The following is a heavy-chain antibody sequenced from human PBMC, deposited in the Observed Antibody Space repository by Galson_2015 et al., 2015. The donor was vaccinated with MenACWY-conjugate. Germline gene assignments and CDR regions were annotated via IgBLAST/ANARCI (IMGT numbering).Heavy chain of an antibody. V-gene: IGHV3-23*01. CDR2: ISGSGGST. J-gene: IGHJ4*02. CDR1: GFTFSSYS. CDR3: AKDLGRGYSYGYFDY. D-gene: IGHD5-18*01. Sequence: SLRLSCAASGFTFSSYSMNWVRQAPGKGLEWVSAISGSGGSTYYADSVKGRFTISRDNSKNTLYLQMNSLRAEDTAVYYCAKDLGRGYSYGYFDYWGQGTLVTVSS.